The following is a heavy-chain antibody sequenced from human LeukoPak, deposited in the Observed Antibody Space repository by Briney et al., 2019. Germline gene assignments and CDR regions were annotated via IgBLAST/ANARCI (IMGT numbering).Heavy chain of an antibody. CDR2: ITPIFGTA. CDR1: GGTFSSYA. J-gene: IGHJ4*02. Sequence: GSSVKVSCKASGGTFSSYAISWVRQAPGQGLEWMGGITPIFGTANYAQKFQGRVTITADKSTSTAYMELSSLRSEDTAVYYCASQYSSSLWYFDYWGQGTLVTVSS. D-gene: IGHD6-13*01. V-gene: IGHV1-69*06. CDR3: ASQYSSSLWYFDY.